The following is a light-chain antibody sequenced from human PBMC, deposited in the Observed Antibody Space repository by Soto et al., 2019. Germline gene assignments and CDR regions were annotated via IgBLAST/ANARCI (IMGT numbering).Light chain of an antibody. CDR3: QQYDESPLT. CDR2: GAS. Sequence: EIVMTQSPATLSVSPGERATLSCRASQSVSSNLAWYQQKPGQAPRLLIYGASTRATGIPARFSGGGSGTEFTLTISRLEPEDFAVYYCQQYDESPLTFGGGTKVDNK. J-gene: IGKJ4*01. V-gene: IGKV3-15*01. CDR1: QSVSSN.